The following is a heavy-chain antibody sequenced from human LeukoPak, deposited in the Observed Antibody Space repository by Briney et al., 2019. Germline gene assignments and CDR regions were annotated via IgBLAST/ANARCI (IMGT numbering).Heavy chain of an antibody. D-gene: IGHD3-3*01. CDR1: GYTFTGYY. CDR3: ARSYYDFWSGYCGY. CDR2: INPNSGGT. Sequence: ASVKVSCKASGYTFTGYYMHWVRQAPGQGLEWMGWINPNSGGTNYAQKFQGRVTMTRDTSISTAYMELSRLRSDDTAVYYCARSYYDFWSGYCGYWGQGTLVTVSS. V-gene: IGHV1-2*02. J-gene: IGHJ4*02.